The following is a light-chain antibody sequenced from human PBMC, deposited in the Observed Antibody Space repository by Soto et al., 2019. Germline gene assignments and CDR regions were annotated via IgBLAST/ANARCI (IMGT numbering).Light chain of an antibody. CDR2: GAS. J-gene: IGKJ2*01. V-gene: IGKV3-20*01. Sequence: EIVLTQSPGTLSLSPWERATLSCRASQSVSSTYLAWYQQNPGQAPRHLIYGASSRATSIPDMFSGSGSGTDFTLTISRLEPEDFAVYFCQQYGSSSYTFGQGTKLEIK. CDR1: QSVSSTY. CDR3: QQYGSSSYT.